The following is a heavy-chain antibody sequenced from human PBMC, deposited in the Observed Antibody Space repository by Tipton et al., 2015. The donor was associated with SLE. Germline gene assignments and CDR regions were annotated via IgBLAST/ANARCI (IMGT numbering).Heavy chain of an antibody. CDR2: IYHSGST. J-gene: IGHJ4*02. V-gene: IGHV4-38-2*02. CDR1: GYSISSGYY. Sequence: PGLVKPSETLSLTCTVSGYSISSGYYWGWIRQPPGKGLEWIGSIYHSGSTYYNPSLKSRVTISIDTSKNQISLKVSSVTAADTAIYYCARSYYDFWSGSVRGYFDYWGQGTLVTVSS. CDR3: ARSYYDFWSGSVRGYFDY. D-gene: IGHD3-3*01.